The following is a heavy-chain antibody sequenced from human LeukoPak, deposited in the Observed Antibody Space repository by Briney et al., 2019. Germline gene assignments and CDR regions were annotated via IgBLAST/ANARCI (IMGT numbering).Heavy chain of an antibody. D-gene: IGHD3-22*01. CDR2: ISGSGGST. J-gene: IGHJ3*02. V-gene: IGHV3-23*01. CDR1: GFTFSSYA. Sequence: PGGSLRLSCAASGFTFSSYAMSWVRQAPGKGLEWVSAISGSGGSTYYADPMKGRFTISRDNSKNTLYLQMNSLRAEDTAVYYCAKYRITMIVVGGAFDIWGQGTMVTVSS. CDR3: AKYRITMIVVGGAFDI.